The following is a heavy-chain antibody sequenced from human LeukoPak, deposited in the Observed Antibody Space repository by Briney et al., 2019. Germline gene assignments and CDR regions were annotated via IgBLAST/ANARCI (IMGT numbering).Heavy chain of an antibody. CDR1: GGSISSGSYY. J-gene: IGHJ5*02. D-gene: IGHD3-10*01. CDR2: IYHSGST. CDR3: ARGFYGSGIPGFDP. Sequence: SETLSLTCTVSGGSISSGSYYWSWIRQPAGKRLEWIGRIYHSGSTYYNPSLNSRATISVDTSNNQFSLKLSSVTAADTAVYYCARGFYGSGIPGFDPWGQGTLVTVSS. V-gene: IGHV4-61*02.